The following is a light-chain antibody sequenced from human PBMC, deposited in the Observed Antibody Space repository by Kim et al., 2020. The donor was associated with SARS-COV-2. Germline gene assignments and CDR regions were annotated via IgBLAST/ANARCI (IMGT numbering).Light chain of an antibody. CDR2: GKN. V-gene: IGLV3-19*01. CDR3: NSRDSSGNHWV. Sequence: ALGQTVRITCQGDSLRSYYASWYQQKPGQAPVLVIYGKNNRPSGIPDRFSGSSSGNTASLTITGAQAEEEADYYCNSRDSSGNHWVFGGGTKVTVL. CDR1: SLRSYY. J-gene: IGLJ3*02.